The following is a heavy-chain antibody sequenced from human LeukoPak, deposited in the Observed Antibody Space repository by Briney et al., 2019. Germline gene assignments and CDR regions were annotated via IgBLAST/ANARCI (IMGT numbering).Heavy chain of an antibody. Sequence: SVTVSCKASGGTFSSYAISWVRQAPGQGLEWMGGIIPIFGTANYAQKFQGRVTITADESTSTAYMELSSLRSEDTAVYYCARDPPPYSSSWYWFDPWGQGTLVTVSS. J-gene: IGHJ5*02. D-gene: IGHD6-13*01. CDR3: ARDPPPYSSSWYWFDP. V-gene: IGHV1-69*01. CDR2: IIPIFGTA. CDR1: GGTFSSYA.